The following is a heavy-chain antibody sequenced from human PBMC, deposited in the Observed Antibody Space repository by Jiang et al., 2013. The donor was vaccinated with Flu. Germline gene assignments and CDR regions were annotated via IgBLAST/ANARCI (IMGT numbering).Heavy chain of an antibody. D-gene: IGHD3-22*01. J-gene: IGHJ3*02. CDR2: MNPNSGNT. CDR3: ARELDYYDSSGYYGDAFDI. CDR1: GYTFTSYD. Sequence: SGAEVKKPGASVKVSCKASGYTFTSYDINWVRQATGQGLEWMGWMNPNSGNTGYAQKFQGRVTMTRNTSISTAYMELSSLRSEDTAVYYCARELDYYDSSGYYGDAFDIWGQGTMVTVSS. V-gene: IGHV1-8*01.